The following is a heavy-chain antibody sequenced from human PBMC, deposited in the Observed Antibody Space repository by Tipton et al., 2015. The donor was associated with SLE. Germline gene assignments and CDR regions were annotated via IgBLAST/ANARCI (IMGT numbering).Heavy chain of an antibody. Sequence: TLSLTCTVSGGSIRSSRHFWGWIRQPPGKGLEWIGVLYYSGNTYYNPPLKSPVTLSIDTSKNQFSLKLSSVTAADTAVYYCAGDSGEIAFDIWGQGTMVTVSS. CDR3: AGDSGEIAFDI. J-gene: IGHJ3*02. V-gene: IGHV4-39*07. CDR2: LYYSGNT. CDR1: GGSIRSSRHF. D-gene: IGHD3-10*01.